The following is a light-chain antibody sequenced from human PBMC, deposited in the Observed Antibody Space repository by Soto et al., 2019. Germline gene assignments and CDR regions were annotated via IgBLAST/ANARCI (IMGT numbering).Light chain of an antibody. CDR2: DAC. CDR3: QQYNSYSYT. Sequence: DIQMTQSPSTLSASVGDRVTITCRASQSISSWLAWYQQKPGKAPKLLIYDACSLESGVPSRFRGSGSGTEFTLTISGLQPDDFATYDCQQYNSYSYTFGQGTKLDIK. CDR1: QSISSW. V-gene: IGKV1-5*01. J-gene: IGKJ2*01.